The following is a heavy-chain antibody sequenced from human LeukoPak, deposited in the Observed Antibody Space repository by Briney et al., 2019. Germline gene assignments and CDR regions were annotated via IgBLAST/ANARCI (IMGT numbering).Heavy chain of an antibody. J-gene: IGHJ5*02. D-gene: IGHD3-10*01. CDR1: GGSISSYY. V-gene: IGHV4-59*01. Sequence: SSETLSLTCTVSGGSISSYYWSWIRQPPGKGLEWIGYIYYSGSTNYNPSLKSRVTISVDTSKNQFSLKLSSVTAADTAVYYCARGEVLLSSWFDPWGQGTLVTVSS. CDR3: ARGEVLLSSWFDP. CDR2: IYYSGST.